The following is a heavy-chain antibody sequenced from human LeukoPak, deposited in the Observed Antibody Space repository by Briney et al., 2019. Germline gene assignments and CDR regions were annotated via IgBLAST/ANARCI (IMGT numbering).Heavy chain of an antibody. Sequence: ASVKVSCKVSGYTFTSYGISWVRQAPGQGLEWMGWISAYNGNTNYAQKLQGRVTMTTDTSTSTAYMELRSLRSDDTAVYYCARKMATNGAHDYWGQGTLVTVSS. J-gene: IGHJ4*02. CDR3: ARKMATNGAHDY. D-gene: IGHD5-24*01. CDR2: ISAYNGNT. V-gene: IGHV1-18*01. CDR1: GYTFTSYG.